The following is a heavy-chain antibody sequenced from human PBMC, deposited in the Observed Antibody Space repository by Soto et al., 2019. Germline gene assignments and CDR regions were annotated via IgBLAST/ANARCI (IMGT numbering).Heavy chain of an antibody. D-gene: IGHD6-19*01. CDR2: IYYSGST. V-gene: IGHV4-61*08. CDR1: GGSVSSGGYY. J-gene: IGHJ2*01. Sequence: QVQLQESGPGLVKPSETLSLTCTVSGGSVSSGGYYWSWIRQPPGKGLEWIGYIYYSGSTNYNPSLKSRVTISVDTSKNQFSLKLSSVTAADTAVYYCARKGAVAGTGWYFDLWGRGTLVTVSS. CDR3: ARKGAVAGTGWYFDL.